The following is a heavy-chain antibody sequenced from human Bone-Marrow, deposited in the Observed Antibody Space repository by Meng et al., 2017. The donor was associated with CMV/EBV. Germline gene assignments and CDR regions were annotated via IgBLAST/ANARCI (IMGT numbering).Heavy chain of an antibody. V-gene: IGHV1-2*02. D-gene: IGHD1/OR15-1a*01. CDR2: INPNSGGT. Sequence: KASRYTFTGYYIRWVRQAPGQGLGWMGWINPNSGGTKYAQKFQGRVTMTRDRSIRTAYMELSRLRSDDTAVYYCARDQENISTEYFQHWGQGTLVTVSS. CDR3: ARDQENISTEYFQH. CDR1: RYTFTGYY. J-gene: IGHJ1*01.